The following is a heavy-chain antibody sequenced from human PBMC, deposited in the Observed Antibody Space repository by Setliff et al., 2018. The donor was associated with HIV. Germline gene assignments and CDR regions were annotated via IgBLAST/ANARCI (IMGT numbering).Heavy chain of an antibody. V-gene: IGHV1-2*02. CDR2: IIPNSGGT. Sequence: ASVKVSCKASGYVFSDYQIHWVRQAPGQGLEYMGYIIPNSGGTMFARKFQDRVTMTRDTSISTVYLELSRLTSDDTAVYFCARDPELKQWLVRSPSFYFDYWAQGTLVTVSS. CDR1: GYVFSDYQ. CDR3: ARDPELKQWLVRSPSFYFDY. D-gene: IGHD6-19*01. J-gene: IGHJ4*02.